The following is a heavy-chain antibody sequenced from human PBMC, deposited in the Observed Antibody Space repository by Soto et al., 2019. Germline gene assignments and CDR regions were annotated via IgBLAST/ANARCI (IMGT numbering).Heavy chain of an antibody. CDR3: TRHVGSGFTFDI. CDR2: IYYTGNT. V-gene: IGHV4-59*08. D-gene: IGHD1-26*01. Sequence: QVQLQESGPGLVKPSETLSLTCSVSGGSINGYYWSWIRQPPGKGLEWIGYIYYTGNTIYNAHGLPLTSRLTRSVVTSKTQVSRRRTSVTAADTAIYYCTRHVGSGFTFDIWGRGTLVTVSS. CDR1: GGSINGYY. J-gene: IGHJ2*01.